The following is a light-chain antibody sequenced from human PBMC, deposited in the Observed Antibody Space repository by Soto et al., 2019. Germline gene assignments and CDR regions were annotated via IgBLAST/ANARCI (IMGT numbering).Light chain of an antibody. Sequence: QSALTQPASVSGSPGQSITISCTGTSSEVGGYNYVSWYQQHPGKAPKLMIYDVSSRPSGVSNRFSGSKSGNTASLTISGLQAEDEADYYCSSYTSSSTEVFGTGTKLTVL. CDR3: SSYTSSSTEV. J-gene: IGLJ1*01. CDR1: SSEVGGYNY. CDR2: DVS. V-gene: IGLV2-14*01.